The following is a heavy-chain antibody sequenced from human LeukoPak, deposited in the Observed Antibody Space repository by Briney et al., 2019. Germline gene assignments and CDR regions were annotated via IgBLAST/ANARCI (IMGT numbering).Heavy chain of an antibody. V-gene: IGHV3-11*05. CDR3: AREDKATIYD. Sequence: TGGSLRLSCAASGFTFSDYYMSWIRQAPGKGLEWVSYISSSSSYTNYADSVKGRFTISRDNAKNSLYLRMNSLRAEDTAVYYCAREDKATIYDWGQGALVTVSS. CDR2: ISSSSSYT. J-gene: IGHJ4*02. CDR1: GFTFSDYY. D-gene: IGHD5-24*01.